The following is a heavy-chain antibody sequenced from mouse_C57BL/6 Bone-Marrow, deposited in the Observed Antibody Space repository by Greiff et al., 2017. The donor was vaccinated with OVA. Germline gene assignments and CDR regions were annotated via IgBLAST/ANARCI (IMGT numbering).Heavy chain of an antibody. CDR2: IHPSDSDT. V-gene: IGHV1-74*01. Sequence: VQLQQPGAELVKPGASVKVSCKASGYTFTSYWMHWVKQSPGQGLEWIGRIHPSDSDTNYNQKFKGKATLTVDKSSSTAYMQHSSLTSEDTAVYDSAKDGYYYDYWGQGTTLTVSS. D-gene: IGHD1-1*01. J-gene: IGHJ2*01. CDR3: AKDGYYYDY. CDR1: GYTFTSYW.